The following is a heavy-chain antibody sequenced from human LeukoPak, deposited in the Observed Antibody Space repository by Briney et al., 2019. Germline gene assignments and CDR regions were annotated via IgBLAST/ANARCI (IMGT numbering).Heavy chain of an antibody. D-gene: IGHD3-22*01. J-gene: IGHJ4*02. CDR1: GGTFSSYA. V-gene: IGHV1-69*04. Sequence: ASVKVSCKASGGTFSSYAISWVRQAPGQGLEWMGRIIPILGIANYAQKFQGRVTITADKSTSTAYMELSSLRSEDTAVYYCARERDEYYYDSSGYFSWGQGTLVTVSS. CDR3: ARERDEYYYDSSGYFS. CDR2: IIPILGIA.